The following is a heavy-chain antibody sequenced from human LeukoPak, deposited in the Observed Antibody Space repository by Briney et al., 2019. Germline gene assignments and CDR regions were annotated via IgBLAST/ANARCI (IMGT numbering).Heavy chain of an antibody. Sequence: PGGSLRLSCAASGFTVSSNYMSWVRQAPGKGLEWVSVIYSGGSTYYADSVKGRFTISRDNSKNTLYLQMNSLRAEDTAVYYCASTPITMVRGVTYYFDYWGQGTLVTVSS. D-gene: IGHD3-10*01. V-gene: IGHV3-53*01. CDR2: IYSGGST. CDR3: ASTPITMVRGVTYYFDY. CDR1: GFTVSSNY. J-gene: IGHJ4*02.